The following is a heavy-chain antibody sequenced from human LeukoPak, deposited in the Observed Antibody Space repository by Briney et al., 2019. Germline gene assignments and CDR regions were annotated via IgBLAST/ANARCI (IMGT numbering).Heavy chain of an antibody. CDR2: ISAYNGNT. CDR1: GYTFTSYG. V-gene: IGHV1-18*01. CDR3: ARVGITMVWGAIIGDWFDP. D-gene: IGHD3-10*01. Sequence: ASVKVSCKASGYTFTSYGISWVRPAPRQGLEWMGWISAYNGNTNYAQKLQGRVTITTDTSTSTAYMKLRSLRSDDTAVYYCARVGITMVWGAIIGDWFDPWGQGTLVTVSS. J-gene: IGHJ5*02.